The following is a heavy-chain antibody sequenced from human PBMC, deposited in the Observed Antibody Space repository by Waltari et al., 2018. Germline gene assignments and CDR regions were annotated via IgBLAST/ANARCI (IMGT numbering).Heavy chain of an antibody. CDR2: IRSKPNNYAT. CDR1: GFTFSGST. V-gene: IGHV3-73*01. D-gene: IGHD6-13*01. CDR3: TGGAVTGTDF. J-gene: IGHJ4*02. Sequence: EVQVVKSGGGLVQPGGSLKLSCATAGFTFSGSTIPWVRQTSGKGLEWIGRIRSKPNNYATRYTASVEGRFTISRDDSENTAYLQMSSLMTEDTAVYYCTGGAVTGTDFWGQGTLVTVSS.